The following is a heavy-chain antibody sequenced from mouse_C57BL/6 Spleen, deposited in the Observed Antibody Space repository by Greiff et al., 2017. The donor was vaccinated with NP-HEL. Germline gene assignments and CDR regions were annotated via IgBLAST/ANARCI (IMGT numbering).Heavy chain of an antibody. J-gene: IGHJ4*01. D-gene: IGHD4-1*01. V-gene: IGHV3-1*01. Sequence: EVQLQQSGPGMVKPSQSLSLTCTVTGYSITSGYDWHWIRHFPGNKLEWMGYISYSGSTNYNPSLKSRISITHDTSKNHFFLKLNSVTTEDTATYYCARENWGGYGMDCWGQGTSVTVSS. CDR2: ISYSGST. CDR3: ARENWGGYGMDC. CDR1: GYSITSGYD.